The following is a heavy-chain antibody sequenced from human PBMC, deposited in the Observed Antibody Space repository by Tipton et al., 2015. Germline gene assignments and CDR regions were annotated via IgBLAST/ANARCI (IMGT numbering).Heavy chain of an antibody. J-gene: IGHJ4*02. CDR2: ISYDGSNK. Sequence: QLVQSGGGVVQPGWSLRLSCAASGFTFSSYAMHWVRQAPGKGLEWVAVISYDGSNKYYADSVKGRFTISRDNAGNSLYLQMNSLREEDTAVYYCGREDRGFSSGDYWGQGTLVTVSS. CDR1: GFTFSSYA. V-gene: IGHV3-30*04. CDR3: GREDRGFSSGDY. D-gene: IGHD2-15*01.